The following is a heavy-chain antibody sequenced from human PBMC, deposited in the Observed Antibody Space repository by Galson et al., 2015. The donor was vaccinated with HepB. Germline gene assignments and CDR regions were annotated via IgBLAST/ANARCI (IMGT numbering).Heavy chain of an antibody. Sequence: CAISGDSVSSNSAAWNWIRQSPSRGLEWLGRTFYRSKWYNDYAVSVKNRITINPDTSKNQFSLKLSSVTAADTAVYYCARHIMAGKTRPKRYNWNYEDYWGQGTLVTVSS. D-gene: IGHD1-7*01. CDR2: TFYRSKWYN. J-gene: IGHJ4*02. V-gene: IGHV6-1*01. CDR3: ARHIMAGKTRPKRYNWNYEDY. CDR1: GDSVSSNSAA.